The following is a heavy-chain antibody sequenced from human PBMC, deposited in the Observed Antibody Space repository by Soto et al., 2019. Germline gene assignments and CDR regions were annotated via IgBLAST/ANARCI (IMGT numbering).Heavy chain of an antibody. CDR1: EGNISGYC. V-gene: IGHV4-59*01. J-gene: IGHJ3*02. CDR3: ARVLWFLDLLQPAAFDI. Sequence: SETLPVSWSVAEGNISGYCGRWIRKPPGKGLEWIGYIYYSGSTNYNPSLKSRVTISVDTSKNQFSLKLSSVTAADTAVYYCARVLWFLDLLQPAAFDICAQGTIVTVSS. D-gene: IGHD3-10*01. CDR2: IYYSGST.